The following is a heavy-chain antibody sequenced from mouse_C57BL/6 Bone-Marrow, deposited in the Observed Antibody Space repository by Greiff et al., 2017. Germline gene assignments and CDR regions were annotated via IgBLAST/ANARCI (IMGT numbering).Heavy chain of an antibody. Sequence: EVHLVESGGGLVKPGGSLKLSCAASGFTFSSYAMSWVRQTPEKRLEWVATISDGGSYTYYPDNVKGRFTISRDNAKNNLYLQMSHLKSEDTAMYYCARESNYGSSWGCAYWGQGTLVTVSA. D-gene: IGHD1-1*01. CDR3: ARESNYGSSWGCAY. CDR2: ISDGGSYT. J-gene: IGHJ3*01. CDR1: GFTFSSYA. V-gene: IGHV5-4*01.